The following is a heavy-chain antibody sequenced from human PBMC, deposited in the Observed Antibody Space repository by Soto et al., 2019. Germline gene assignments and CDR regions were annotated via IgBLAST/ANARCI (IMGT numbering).Heavy chain of an antibody. CDR3: ARSKXXXDDILTGYSTNWYXDL. J-gene: IGHJ2*01. Sequence: QVQLVQSGAEVKKPGSSVKVSCKASGGTFSSYAISWVRQAPGQGLEWMGGIIPIFGTANYAQKFQGRVTITADESTSTAYMELSSLRSEDTAVYYCARSKXXXDDILTGYSTNWYXDLWGRGTLVTVSS. CDR2: IIPIFGTA. CDR1: GGTFSSYA. V-gene: IGHV1-69*01. D-gene: IGHD3-9*01.